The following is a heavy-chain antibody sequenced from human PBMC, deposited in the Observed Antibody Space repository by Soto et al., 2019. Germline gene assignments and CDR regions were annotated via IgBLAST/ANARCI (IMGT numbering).Heavy chain of an antibody. D-gene: IGHD2-15*01. V-gene: IGHV3-53*01. CDR2: IYSGGST. J-gene: IGHJ5*02. Sequence: EVQLVESGGGLIQPGGSLRLSCAASGFTVSSNYMSWVRQAPGKGLEWVSVIYSGGSTYYADSVKGRFTISRDNSKNTLYRQMNSLRAEDTAVYYCAINYCSGGSCHTNWFDPWGQGTLVTVSS. CDR1: GFTVSSNY. CDR3: AINYCSGGSCHTNWFDP.